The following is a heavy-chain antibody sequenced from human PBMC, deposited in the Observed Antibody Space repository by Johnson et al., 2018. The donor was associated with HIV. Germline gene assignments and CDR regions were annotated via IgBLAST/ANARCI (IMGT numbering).Heavy chain of an antibody. CDR2: IRYDGSTK. D-gene: IGHD6-13*01. V-gene: IGHV3-30*02. Sequence: QVQLVESGGGVVQPGGSLRLSCAASGFTFSSHGMHWVRQAPGKGLDWVSFIRYDGSTKYYADSVKARFTISRDNSKNTLYLQMNSLRAEDTAVYYCAKDSWDSRWSDDAFDIWGQGTMVTVSS. CDR1: GFTFSSHG. J-gene: IGHJ3*02. CDR3: AKDSWDSRWSDDAFDI.